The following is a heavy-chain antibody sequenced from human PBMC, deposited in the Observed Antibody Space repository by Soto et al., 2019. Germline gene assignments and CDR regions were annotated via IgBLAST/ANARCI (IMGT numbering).Heavy chain of an antibody. CDR1: GGTFSSYA. Sequence: QVQLVQSGAEVKKPGSSVKVSCKASGGTFSSYAISWVRQAPGQGLEWMGGIIPIFGTANYAQKFQGRVTITADESTSTAYMELSSLRSEDTAVYYCARALMVYAIPYYYYYGMDVWGPGTTVTVSS. V-gene: IGHV1-69*01. D-gene: IGHD2-8*01. J-gene: IGHJ6*02. CDR2: IIPIFGTA. CDR3: ARALMVYAIPYYYYYGMDV.